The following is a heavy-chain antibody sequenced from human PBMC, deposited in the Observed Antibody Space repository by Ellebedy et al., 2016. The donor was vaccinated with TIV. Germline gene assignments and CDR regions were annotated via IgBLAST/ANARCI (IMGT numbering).Heavy chain of an antibody. V-gene: IGHV4-31*03. CDR1: GGSISSSGYY. CDR2: IYYSGST. D-gene: IGHD6-6*01. CDR3: ARDCAAPYVRAFDI. J-gene: IGHJ3*02. Sequence: SETLSLXXTVSGGSISSSGYYWSWVRQHPGKGLEWIGYIYYSGSTYYNPSLKSRVTISIDTSENQFSLKLSSVTAADTAVYYCARDCAAPYVRAFDIWGQGTMVTVSS.